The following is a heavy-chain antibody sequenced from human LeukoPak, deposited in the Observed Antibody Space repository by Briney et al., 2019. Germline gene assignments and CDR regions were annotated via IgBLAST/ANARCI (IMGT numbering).Heavy chain of an antibody. J-gene: IGHJ4*02. V-gene: IGHV3-21*01. CDR3: ASSSYYDSSGYYFSNPFDY. CDR1: GFTFSSYS. D-gene: IGHD3-22*01. CDR2: ISSSSSYI. Sequence: GGSLRLSCAASGFTFSSYSMNWVRQAPGKGLEWVSSISSSSSYIYYADSVKGRFTISRDHAKNSLYLQMNSLRAEDTAVYYCASSSYYDSSGYYFSNPFDYWGQGTLVTVSS.